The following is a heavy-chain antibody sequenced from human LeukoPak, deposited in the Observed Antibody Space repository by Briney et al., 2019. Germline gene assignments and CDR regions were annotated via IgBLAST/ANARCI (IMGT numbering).Heavy chain of an antibody. CDR3: AKVLSRWYYYYGMDV. V-gene: IGHV3-23*01. Sequence: GGSLRLSCAASGFTFSSYAMSWVRQAPGKGLEWVSGISGGGGSTYYADSVKGRFTISRDSSQNTLSLQMSSLRAEDTAIYYCAKVLSRWYYYYGMDVWGQGTTVTVSS. J-gene: IGHJ6*01. CDR1: GFTFSSYA. CDR2: ISGGGGST. D-gene: IGHD6-19*01.